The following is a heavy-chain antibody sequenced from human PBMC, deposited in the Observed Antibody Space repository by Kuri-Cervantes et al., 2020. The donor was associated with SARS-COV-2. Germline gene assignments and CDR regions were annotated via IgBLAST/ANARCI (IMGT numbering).Heavy chain of an antibody. V-gene: IGHV3-53*01. CDR1: GFTFSSYS. D-gene: IGHD1-26*01. Sequence: GGSLRLSCAASGFTFSSYSMNWVRQAPGKGLEWVSVIYSGGSTYYADSVKGRFTISRDNSKNTLYLQMNSLRAEDTAVYYCARPSGSYSGDAFDIWGQGTMVTVSS. CDR2: IYSGGST. CDR3: ARPSGSYSGDAFDI. J-gene: IGHJ3*02.